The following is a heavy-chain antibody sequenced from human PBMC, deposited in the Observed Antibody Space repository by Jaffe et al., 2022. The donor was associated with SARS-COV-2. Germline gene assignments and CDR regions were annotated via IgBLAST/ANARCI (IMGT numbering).Heavy chain of an antibody. D-gene: IGHD6-19*01. V-gene: IGHV1-3*01. CDR3: ARVEYASGFTFDY. J-gene: IGHJ4*02. CDR2: INVDNGNT. Sequence: QVQLVQSGAEVKRPGASVKVSCKASGYTFTSYTMHWVRQAPGQRLEWMGWINVDNGNTIYSQKFQGRVTITRDTSASTAYMELSSLTSEDTAVYFCARVEYASGFTFDYWGQGTLVTVSS. CDR1: GYTFTSYT.